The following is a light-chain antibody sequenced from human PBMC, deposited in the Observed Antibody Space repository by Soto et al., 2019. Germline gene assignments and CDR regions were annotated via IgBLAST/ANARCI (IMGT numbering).Light chain of an antibody. J-gene: IGLJ1*01. CDR3: CSYAGSYTPYV. Sequence: QSALSQPASVSGSPGQSVTISCTGTSSDIGSYNLVSWYHHHPGQAPKLVIYEVSKRPSVDSNRFSGSKSGNTASLTISGLQAEDEADYYCCSYAGSYTPYVFGTGTKLTVL. CDR2: EVS. V-gene: IGLV2-23*02. CDR1: SSDIGSYNL.